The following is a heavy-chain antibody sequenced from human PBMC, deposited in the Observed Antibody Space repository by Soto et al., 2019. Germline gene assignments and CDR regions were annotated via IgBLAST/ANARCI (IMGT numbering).Heavy chain of an antibody. J-gene: IGHJ4*02. Sequence: GGSLRLSCAASGFTFSSYGMHWVRQAPGKGLEWVAVIWYDGSNKYYADSVKGRFTISRDNSKNTLYLQMNSLRAEDTAVYYCARPRAQWFGELIHPPDYWGQGTLVTVSS. D-gene: IGHD3-10*01. CDR1: GFTFSSYG. CDR2: IWYDGSNK. CDR3: ARPRAQWFGELIHPPDY. V-gene: IGHV3-33*01.